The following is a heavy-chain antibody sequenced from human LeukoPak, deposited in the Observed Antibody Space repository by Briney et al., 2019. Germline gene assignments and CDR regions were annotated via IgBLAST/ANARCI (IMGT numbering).Heavy chain of an antibody. CDR3: AKPGQLWLQSGYFDY. CDR2: IRYDGSNK. V-gene: IGHV3-30*02. Sequence: GGSLRLSCAASGFTFRTYWMNWVRQAPGEGLEWVAFIRYDGSNKYYADSVKGRFTISRDNSKNTLYLQMNSLRAEDTAVYYCAKPGQLWLQSGYFDYWGQGTLVTVSS. CDR1: GFTFRTYW. D-gene: IGHD5-18*01. J-gene: IGHJ4*02.